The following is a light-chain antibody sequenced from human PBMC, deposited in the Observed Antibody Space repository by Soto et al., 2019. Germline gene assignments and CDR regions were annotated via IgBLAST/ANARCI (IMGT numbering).Light chain of an antibody. CDR1: QGIRTD. Sequence: DIQMTQSPSFLSASVGDRVIITCRASQGIRTDLSWHQQKPGEAPKRLIYAASRLQSGVPSRFRGSGSGTEFSLTISSLQPEDFATYYCLQHISYPLTFGPGTKVEI. J-gene: IGKJ3*01. V-gene: IGKV1-17*01. CDR2: AAS. CDR3: LQHISYPLT.